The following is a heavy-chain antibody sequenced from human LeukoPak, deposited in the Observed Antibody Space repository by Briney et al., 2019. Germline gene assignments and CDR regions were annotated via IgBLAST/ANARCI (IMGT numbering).Heavy chain of an antibody. CDR1: GFTFSSYS. V-gene: IGHV3-21*01. Sequence: GGSLRLSCAASGFTFSSYSMNWVRQAPGKGLEWVSSISYSSGYIFYADSVKGRFTISRDNARNSLYLQMSSLRPEDTAVYYCARKPIAGTTAIDYWGQGTLVTVSS. J-gene: IGHJ4*02. CDR3: ARKPIAGTTAIDY. CDR2: ISYSSGYI. D-gene: IGHD1-7*01.